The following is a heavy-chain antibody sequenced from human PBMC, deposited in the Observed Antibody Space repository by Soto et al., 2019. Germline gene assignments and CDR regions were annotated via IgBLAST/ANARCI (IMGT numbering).Heavy chain of an antibody. Sequence: SETLSLTCTVSGGSISSSSYYWDWIRQPPGKGLEWIGSIYYSGSTYYNPSLKSRVTISVDTSKNQFSLKVTSVTAADTAVYYCVKRSPGTMLDNWGQGTLVTAPQ. CDR3: VKRSPGTMLDN. CDR1: GGSISSSSYY. V-gene: IGHV4-39*01. J-gene: IGHJ4*02. CDR2: IYYSGST.